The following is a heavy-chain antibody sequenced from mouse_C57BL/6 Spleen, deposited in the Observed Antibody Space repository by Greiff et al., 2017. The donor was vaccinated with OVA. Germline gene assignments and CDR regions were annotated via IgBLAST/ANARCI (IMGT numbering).Heavy chain of an antibody. Sequence: QVQLQQPGAELVMPGASVKLSCKASGYTFTSYWMHWVKQRPGQGLEWIGEIDPSDSYTNYNQKFKGKSTLTVDKSSSTAYMQLSSLTSEDSAVYYCARSYEGLAWFAYWGQGTLVTVSA. D-gene: IGHD2-3*01. CDR1: GYTFTSYW. V-gene: IGHV1-69*01. CDR3: ARSYEGLAWFAY. J-gene: IGHJ3*01. CDR2: IDPSDSYT.